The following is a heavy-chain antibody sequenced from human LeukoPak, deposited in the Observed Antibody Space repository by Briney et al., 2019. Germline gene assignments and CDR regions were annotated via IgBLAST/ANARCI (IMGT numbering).Heavy chain of an antibody. Sequence: GGSLRLSCAASGLTFSSYEMNWVRQAPGKGLEWVSYISSSGSNIYYADSVKGRFTISRDNAKNSLYLQMNSLRAEDTAVYYCARDTAMSFDYWGQGTLVTVSS. J-gene: IGHJ4*02. D-gene: IGHD5-18*01. V-gene: IGHV3-48*03. CDR1: GLTFSSYE. CDR2: ISSSGSNI. CDR3: ARDTAMSFDY.